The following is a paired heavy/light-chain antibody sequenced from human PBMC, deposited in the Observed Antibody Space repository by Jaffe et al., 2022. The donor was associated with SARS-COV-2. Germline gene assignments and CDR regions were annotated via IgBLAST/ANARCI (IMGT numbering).Heavy chain of an antibody. D-gene: IGHD3-10*01. Sequence: QLQLQESGPGLVKPSETLSLTCTVSGGSISSSSYYWGWIRQPPGKGLEWIGSIYYSGSTYYNPSLKSRVTISVDTSKNQFSLKLSSVTAADTAVYYCARQATRGGWFGELLRGWFDPWGQGTLVTVSS. J-gene: IGHJ5*02. CDR2: IYYSGST. CDR1: GGSISSSSYY. V-gene: IGHV4-39*01. CDR3: ARQATRGGWFGELLRGWFDP.
Light chain of an antibody. CDR3: SSYTSSSTLV. CDR1: SSDVGGYNY. V-gene: IGLV2-14*01. Sequence: QSALTQPASVSGSPGQSITISCTGTSSDVGGYNYVSWYQQHPGKAPKLMIYDVSNRPSGVSNRFSGSKSGNTASLTISGLQAEDEADYYCSSYTSSSTLVFGTGTKVTVL. CDR2: DVS. J-gene: IGLJ1*01.